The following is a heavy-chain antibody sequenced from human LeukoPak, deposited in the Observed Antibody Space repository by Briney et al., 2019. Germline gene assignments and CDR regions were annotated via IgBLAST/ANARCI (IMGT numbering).Heavy chain of an antibody. CDR2: IYTSGST. Sequence: PSETLSPTCAVYGGSFSGYYWSWIRQPAGKGLEWIGRIYTSGSTNYNPSLKSRVTMSVDTSKNQFSLKLSSVTAADTAVYYCARRPPAYYQGSGTYFKGGFDYWGQGTLVTVSS. CDR3: ARRPPAYYQGSGTYFKGGFDY. D-gene: IGHD3-10*01. CDR1: GGSFSGYY. J-gene: IGHJ4*02. V-gene: IGHV4-59*10.